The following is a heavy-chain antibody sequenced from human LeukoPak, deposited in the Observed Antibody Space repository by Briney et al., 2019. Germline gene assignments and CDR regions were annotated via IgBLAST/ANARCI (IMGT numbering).Heavy chain of an antibody. CDR1: GGSFSNYY. J-gene: IGHJ6*02. V-gene: IGHV4-4*07. CDR3: ARQPPQYYGMDV. CDR2: IYTSGST. Sequence: SETLSLTCTVSGGSFSNYYWSWIRQPAGKGLEWIGRIYTSGSTNYNPSVKSRVTMSVDTSNNQFSLKLTSVTAADTAVYCCARQPPQYYGMDVWGQGTTVTVSS. D-gene: IGHD1-14*01.